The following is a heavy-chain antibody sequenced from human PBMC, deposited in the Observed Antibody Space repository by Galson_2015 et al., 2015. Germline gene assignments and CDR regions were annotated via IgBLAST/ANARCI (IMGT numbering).Heavy chain of an antibody. V-gene: IGHV1-18*01. CDR3: ARDKLWFGEDYYYYYYGMDV. D-gene: IGHD3-10*01. CDR2: ISAYNGNT. CDR1: GYTFTSYG. J-gene: IGHJ6*02. Sequence: SCKASGYTFTSYGISWVRQAPGQGLEWMGWISAYNGNTNYAQKLQGRVTMTTDTSTSTAYMELRSLRSDDTAVYYCARDKLWFGEDYYYYYYGMDVWGQGTTVTVSS.